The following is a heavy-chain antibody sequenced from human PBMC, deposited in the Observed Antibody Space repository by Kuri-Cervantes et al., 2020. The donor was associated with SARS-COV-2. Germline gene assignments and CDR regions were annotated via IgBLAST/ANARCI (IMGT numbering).Heavy chain of an antibody. CDR3: ASTMTTVTYPSWYFDY. CDR2: INHSGST. V-gene: IGHV4-34*01. D-gene: IGHD4-11*01. CDR1: GGSFSGYY. Sequence: GSLRLSCAVYGGSFSGYYWSWIRQPPGKGLEWIGEINHSGSTNYNPSLRSRVTISVDTSKNQFSLKLSSVTAADTAVYYCASTMTTVTYPSWYFDYWGQGTLVTVSS. J-gene: IGHJ4*02.